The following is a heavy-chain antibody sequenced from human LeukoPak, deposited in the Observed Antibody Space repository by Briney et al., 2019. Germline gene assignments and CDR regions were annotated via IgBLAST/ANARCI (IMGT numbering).Heavy chain of an antibody. V-gene: IGHV1-69*04. CDR3: ARDIYGRPFDY. CDR2: IIPILGIA. D-gene: IGHD2/OR15-2a*01. CDR1: GGTFSSYA. Sequence: GASVKVSCKASGGTFSSYAISWVRQASGQGLEWMGRIIPILGIANYAQKFQGRVTITADKSTSTAYMELSSLRSEDTAVYYCARDIYGRPFDYWGQGTLVTVSS. J-gene: IGHJ4*02.